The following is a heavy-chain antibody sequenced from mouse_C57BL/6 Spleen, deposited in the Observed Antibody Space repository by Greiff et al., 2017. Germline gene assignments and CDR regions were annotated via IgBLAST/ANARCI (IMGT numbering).Heavy chain of an antibody. CDR2: IYPGDGDT. Sequence: VKLQESGAELVKPGASVKISCKASGYAFSSYWMNWVKQRPGKGLEWIGQIYPGDGDTNYNGKFKGKATLTADKSSSTAYMQLSSLTSEDSAVYFCARSWLRRYYYAMDYWGQGTSVTVSS. D-gene: IGHD2-2*01. CDR3: ARSWLRRYYYAMDY. CDR1: GYAFSSYW. J-gene: IGHJ4*01. V-gene: IGHV1-80*01.